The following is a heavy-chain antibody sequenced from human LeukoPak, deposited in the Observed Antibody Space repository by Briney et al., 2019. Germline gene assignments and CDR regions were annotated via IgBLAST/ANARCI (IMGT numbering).Heavy chain of an antibody. CDR1: GYTFSSYG. J-gene: IGHJ4*02. CDR2: VSSSGGDT. CDR3: AKESAAREPYDY. Sequence: GGSLRLSCAASGYTFSSYGMNWVRQAPGKGLEWVSAVSSSGGDTLHADSVKGRFTISRDNSNNTLYLQMNSLRAEDTAVYYCAKESAAREPYDYWGQGTLVTVSS. D-gene: IGHD1-14*01. V-gene: IGHV3-23*01.